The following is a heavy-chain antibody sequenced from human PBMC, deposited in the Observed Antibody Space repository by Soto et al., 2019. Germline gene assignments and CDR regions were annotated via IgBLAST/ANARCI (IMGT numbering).Heavy chain of an antibody. J-gene: IGHJ4*02. CDR1: EYSFTSYC. D-gene: IGHD3-10*01. CDR2: IDPSDSYT. V-gene: IGHV5-10-1*01. CDR3: ALTQSITMVRGVITSDY. Sequence: GESMRISCKCAEYSFTSYCSRLVRQMPGKGLEWMGRIDPSDSYTNYSPSFQGHVTISADKSISTAYLQWSSLKASDTAMYYCALTQSITMVRGVITSDYWGQGTLVTVSS.